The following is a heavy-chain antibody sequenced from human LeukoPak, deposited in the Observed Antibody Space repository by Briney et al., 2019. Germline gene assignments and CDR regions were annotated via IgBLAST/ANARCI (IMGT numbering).Heavy chain of an antibody. CDR2: IYTSGST. Sequence: PSETLSLTCTVSGGSISSGSYYWSWIRQPAGKGLEWIGRIYTSGSTNYNPSLKSRVTMSVDTSKNQFSLKLSSVTAADTAVYYCARGVISKYYFDYWGQGTLVTVSS. CDR1: GGSISSGSYY. J-gene: IGHJ4*02. V-gene: IGHV4-61*02. D-gene: IGHD2-21*01. CDR3: ARGVISKYYFDY.